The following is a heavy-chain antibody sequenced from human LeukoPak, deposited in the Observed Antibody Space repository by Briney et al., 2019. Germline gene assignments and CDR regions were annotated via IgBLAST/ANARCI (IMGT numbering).Heavy chain of an antibody. Sequence: ASVKVSCKASGYTFTGYYMHWVRQAPGQGLEWVGWISAYNGNTNYAQKLQGRVTMTTDTSTSTAYMELRSLRSDDTAVYYCARVDEYSYGLTDYWGQGTLVTVSS. D-gene: IGHD5-18*01. CDR1: GYTFTGYY. CDR3: ARVDEYSYGLTDY. CDR2: ISAYNGNT. J-gene: IGHJ4*02. V-gene: IGHV1-18*04.